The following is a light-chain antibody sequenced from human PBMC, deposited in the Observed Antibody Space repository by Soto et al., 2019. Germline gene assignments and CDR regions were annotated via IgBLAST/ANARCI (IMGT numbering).Light chain of an antibody. CDR3: QQYNNWPPWT. V-gene: IGKV3-15*01. CDR1: QSVSSN. CDR2: GAS. Sequence: EIVMTQSPATLSVSPGERATLSCRASQSVSSNLAWYHQKPGQAPRLLIYGASTRATGIPARFSGSGSGTEFTLTISSLQSEDFAVHYCQQYNNWPPWTFGHGTKVEIK. J-gene: IGKJ1*01.